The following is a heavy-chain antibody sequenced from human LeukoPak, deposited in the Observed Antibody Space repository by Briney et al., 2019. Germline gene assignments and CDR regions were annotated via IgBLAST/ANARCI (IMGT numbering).Heavy chain of an antibody. J-gene: IGHJ6*02. CDR3: ARAPHYSNYGPYYYGMDV. CDR2: ISSSSSYT. Sequence: GGSLRLSCAASGFTFSDYYMSWIRQAPGKGLEWVSYISSSSSYTNYADSVKGRFTISRDNAKNSLYLQMNSLRAEDAAVYYCARAPHYSNYGPYYYGMDVWGQGTTVTVSS. D-gene: IGHD4-11*01. CDR1: GFTFSDYY. V-gene: IGHV3-11*06.